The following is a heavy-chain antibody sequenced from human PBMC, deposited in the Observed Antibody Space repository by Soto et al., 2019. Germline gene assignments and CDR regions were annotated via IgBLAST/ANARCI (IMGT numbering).Heavy chain of an antibody. J-gene: IGHJ4*02. CDR1: GFTFSSYA. CDR3: APSPAGYCSSTSCDY. Sequence: GGSLRLSCAASGFTFSSYAMSWVRQAPGKGLEWVSAISGSGGSTYYADSVKGRFTISRDNSKNTLYLQMNSLRAEDTAVYYCAPSPAGYCSSTSCDYWGQGTLVTVSS. V-gene: IGHV3-23*01. D-gene: IGHD2-2*01. CDR2: ISGSGGST.